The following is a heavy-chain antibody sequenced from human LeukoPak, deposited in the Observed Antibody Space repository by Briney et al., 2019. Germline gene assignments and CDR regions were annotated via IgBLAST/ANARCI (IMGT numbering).Heavy chain of an antibody. CDR3: TRHAGLTVTTPFDY. CDR2: IYTSGST. V-gene: IGHV4-4*07. CDR1: GVSISSYY. J-gene: IGHJ4*02. Sequence: SETLSLTCTVSGVSISSYYWSWIRQPAGKGLEWIGRIYTSGSTNYNPSLKSRVTMSVDTSKNQFSLKLSSVTAADTTVYYCTRHAGLTVTTPFDYWGQGSLVTVSS. D-gene: IGHD4-17*01.